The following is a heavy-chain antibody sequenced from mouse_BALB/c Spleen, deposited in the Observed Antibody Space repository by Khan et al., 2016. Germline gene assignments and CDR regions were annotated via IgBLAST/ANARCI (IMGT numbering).Heavy chain of an antibody. D-gene: IGHD2-3*01. V-gene: IGHV1-74*01. J-gene: IGHJ2*01. CDR3: VRWSLYFDY. Sequence: QVQLQQSGPELVRPGASVTMSCKASGYSFTTYWIHWVKQRPGQGLEWIGMIDPSSSEDRFIQKFKDKATMNVDRSSNTASMQLSSLTSEDSAVYYCVRWSLYFDYWGQGSTLTVSS. CDR2: IDPSSSED. CDR1: GYSFTTYW.